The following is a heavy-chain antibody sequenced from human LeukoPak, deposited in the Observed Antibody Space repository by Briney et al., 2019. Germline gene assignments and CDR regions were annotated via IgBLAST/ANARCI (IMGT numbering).Heavy chain of an antibody. Sequence: GGSLRHSCAASGFTFSSYAMSWVRQAPGKGLEWVSAISGSGGSTYYADSVKGRFTISRDNSKNTLYLQMNSLRAEDTAVYYCAKHSSSWYQYFQHWGQGTLVTVSS. CDR3: AKHSSSWYQYFQH. J-gene: IGHJ1*01. CDR1: GFTFSSYA. CDR2: ISGSGGST. D-gene: IGHD6-13*01. V-gene: IGHV3-23*01.